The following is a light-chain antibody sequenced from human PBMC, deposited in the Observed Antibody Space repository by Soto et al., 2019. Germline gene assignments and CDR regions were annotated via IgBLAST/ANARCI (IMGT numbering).Light chain of an antibody. V-gene: IGLV3-21*02. Sequence: SYELTQPPSGSVAPGQTARITCGGNNIGSKSVHWYQQKPGQAPVLVVYDDSDRPSGIPARFSGSNSGNTATLTISRVEAGDEADYYCQVWDSSSDLAVFGGGTKLTVL. CDR1: NIGSKS. CDR3: QVWDSSSDLAV. CDR2: DDS. J-gene: IGLJ3*02.